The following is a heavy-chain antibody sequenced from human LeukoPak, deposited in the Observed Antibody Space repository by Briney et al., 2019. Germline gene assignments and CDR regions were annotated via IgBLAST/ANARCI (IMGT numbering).Heavy chain of an antibody. Sequence: PGGSLRLSCAASGFTFSSYAMHWVRQAPGKGLERVAVIPYDGSNKYYADSVKGRFTISRDNSKNTLYLQMNSLRAEDTAVYYCAKDQSGLGGTDPYFDYWGQGTLVTVSS. V-gene: IGHV3-30-3*01. J-gene: IGHJ4*02. D-gene: IGHD1-1*01. CDR3: AKDQSGLGGTDPYFDY. CDR1: GFTFSSYA. CDR2: IPYDGSNK.